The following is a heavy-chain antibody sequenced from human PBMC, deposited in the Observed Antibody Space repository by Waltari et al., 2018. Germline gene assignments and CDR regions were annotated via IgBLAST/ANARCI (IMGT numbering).Heavy chain of an antibody. V-gene: IGHV1-69*08. CDR3: ARDGSGYYGSGSTPDY. CDR1: GGTFSSYA. CDR2: IIPIFGTA. D-gene: IGHD3-10*01. J-gene: IGHJ4*02. Sequence: QVQLVQSGAEVKKPGSSVKVSCKASGGTFSSYAISWVRQAPGQGLEWMGRIIPIFGTANYAQKFQGRVTITADKYTSTAYMELSSLRSEDTAMYYCARDGSGYYGSGSTPDYWGQGTLVTVSS.